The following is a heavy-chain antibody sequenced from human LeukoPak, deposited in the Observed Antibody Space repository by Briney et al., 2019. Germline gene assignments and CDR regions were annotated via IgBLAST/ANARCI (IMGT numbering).Heavy chain of an antibody. J-gene: IGHJ4*02. V-gene: IGHV3-21*01. D-gene: IGHD2-2*01. CDR2: ISSSTSYI. Sequence: GGSLRLSCAASGFTFSSYSRNWVRQAPGKGLEWVSSISSSTSYIYYEDSVKGRFTISRDNAKNSLYLQMNSLRAEDTAVYYCARDGCSSTSCSDYWGQGTLVTVSS. CDR1: GFTFSSYS. CDR3: ARDGCSSTSCSDY.